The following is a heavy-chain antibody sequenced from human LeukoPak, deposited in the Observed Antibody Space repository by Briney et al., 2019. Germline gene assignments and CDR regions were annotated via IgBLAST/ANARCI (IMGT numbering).Heavy chain of an antibody. CDR2: INRDGSER. CDR3: ARRNAMDV. CDR1: GFTFSNYW. J-gene: IGHJ6*02. V-gene: IGHV3-7*03. Sequence: GGSLRLSCAASGFTFSNYWMTWVRQAPGKGLEWVANINRDGSERYYVDSVKGRFTISRDDAKSSLYPQMNSLRAEDTAVYYCARRNAMDVWGQGTTVIVFS.